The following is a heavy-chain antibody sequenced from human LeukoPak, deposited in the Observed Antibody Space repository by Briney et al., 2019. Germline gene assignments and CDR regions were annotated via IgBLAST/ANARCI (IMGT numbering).Heavy chain of an antibody. D-gene: IGHD2-15*01. CDR2: IKLDGSTK. CDR1: GLIFSNYW. V-gene: IGHV3-7*01. Sequence: GGSLRLSCAASGLIFSNYWMSWVRHAPGKGLEWVANIKLDGSTKDYVDSVKGRFTISRDNAKNVLYLQMNSLRGDDTAVYYCATVAGDCSGGRCYLLRFDYWGQGTLVTVSS. CDR3: ATVAGDCSGGRCYLLRFDY. J-gene: IGHJ4*02.